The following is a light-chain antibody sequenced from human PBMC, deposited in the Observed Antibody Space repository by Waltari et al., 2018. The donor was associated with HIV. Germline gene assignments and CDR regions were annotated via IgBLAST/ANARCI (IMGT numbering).Light chain of an antibody. CDR1: RRDIGSYIR. Sequence: QSALTPPPSVSVSLGQSVTISCTVTRRDIGSYIRVSWYQQSPGTAPKLRIFEVTDRPSGVPVRFSGSKSGNTASLTISGLQADDEADDYCSSYTTSSTWVFGGGTKLTVL. J-gene: IGLJ3*02. V-gene: IGLV2-18*02. CDR2: EVT. CDR3: SSYTTSSTWV.